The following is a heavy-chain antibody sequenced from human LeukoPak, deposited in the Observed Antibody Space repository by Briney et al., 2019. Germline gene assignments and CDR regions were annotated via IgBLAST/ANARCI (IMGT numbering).Heavy chain of an antibody. CDR2: IIPIFGTA. D-gene: IGHD1-1*01. Sequence: ASVKVSCKASGGTFSSYAISWVRQAPGQGLEWMGGIIPIFGTANYAQKFQGRVTITADESTSTAYVELSSLRSEDTAVYYCAREGNWNDFDYWGQGTLVTVSS. J-gene: IGHJ4*02. V-gene: IGHV1-69*13. CDR3: AREGNWNDFDY. CDR1: GGTFSSYA.